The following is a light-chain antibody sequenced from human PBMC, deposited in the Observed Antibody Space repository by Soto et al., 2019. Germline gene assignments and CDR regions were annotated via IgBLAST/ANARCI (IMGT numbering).Light chain of an antibody. CDR1: SGDVGGYDY. CDR2: EVD. CDR3: TSYTSTSTSYV. J-gene: IGLJ1*01. V-gene: IGLV2-14*01. Sequence: QSALTQPASVSGSPGQSIIISCTGSSGDVGGYDYVSWYQQHPGKAPKLLIYEVDYRPSGVSNRFSGSKSGNTASLTISGLQDEDEADYYCTSYTSTSTSYVFGTGTKLTVL.